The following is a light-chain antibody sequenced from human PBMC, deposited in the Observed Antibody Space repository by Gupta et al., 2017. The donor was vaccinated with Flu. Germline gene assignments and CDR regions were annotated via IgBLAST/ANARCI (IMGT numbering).Light chain of an antibody. CDR1: QSVSGTY. Sequence: EVVLTQSPGTLSLSPGERATLSCRASQSVSGTYLAWYQQKPAQAPRLLIYAASTRAAGIPDRFRGSGSGTDLTLTISRLEPEDFAMYYCHHYGRSPLTFGQGTAVEIK. CDR2: AAS. J-gene: IGKJ1*01. V-gene: IGKV3-20*01. CDR3: HHYGRSPLT.